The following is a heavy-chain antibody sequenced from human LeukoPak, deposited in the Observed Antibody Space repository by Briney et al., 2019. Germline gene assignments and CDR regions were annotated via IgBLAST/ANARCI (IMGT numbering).Heavy chain of an antibody. Sequence: ASVKVSCKASGYTFSGYYLHWVRQAPGQGLEWMGWINPNGGGTNYAQKFQGRVTMTRDTSISTAYMELSRLRSDDTAVYYCARDPHSGYGDYWGQGTLVTVSS. D-gene: IGHD5-12*01. CDR3: ARDPHSGYGDY. CDR1: GYTFSGYY. CDR2: INPNGGGT. J-gene: IGHJ4*02. V-gene: IGHV1-2*02.